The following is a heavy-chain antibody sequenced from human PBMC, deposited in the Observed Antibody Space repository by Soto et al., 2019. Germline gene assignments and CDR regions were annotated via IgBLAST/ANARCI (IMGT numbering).Heavy chain of an antibody. CDR3: ARLVSWYNNWLDP. CDR2: FYYGGRT. Sequence: SETLSLTCTVSGDSIGSSSFYWGWIRQPPGKGLEWIGTFYYGGRTFYNSSLESRITISADTSKNQFSLRLTSVTATDTAVYYCARLVSWYNNWLDPWGQGTQVTVSS. D-gene: IGHD6-13*01. V-gene: IGHV4-39*01. J-gene: IGHJ5*02. CDR1: GDSIGSSSFY.